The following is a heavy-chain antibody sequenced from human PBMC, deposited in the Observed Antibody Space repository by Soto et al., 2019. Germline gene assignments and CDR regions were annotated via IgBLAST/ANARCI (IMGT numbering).Heavy chain of an antibody. V-gene: IGHV3-23*01. Sequence: XRCLRRTGAASGFTSSSCSLSWVRQAPGKGLERVSTISGIGGSTYYADSVKGRFTISRDNSKNTLYLQMNSLRAEDTAVYFCAKSGWLVKYFDHWAQGILVTVSS. CDR2: ISGIGGST. CDR1: GFTSSSCS. CDR3: AKSGWLVKYFDH. J-gene: IGHJ4*02. D-gene: IGHD6-19*01.